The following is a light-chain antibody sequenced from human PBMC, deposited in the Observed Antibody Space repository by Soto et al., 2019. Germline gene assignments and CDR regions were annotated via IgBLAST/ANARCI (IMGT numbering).Light chain of an antibody. J-gene: IGKJ1*01. V-gene: IGKV3-20*01. CDR3: QQYGSSSST. Sequence: EMVWTQSPGTLSLSPGERATLSCRASQSVRSSNLAWYQQKPGQAPRLLIYGASSRATGIPGRFSGSGSGPDFTLNISRLEPEDFGVYYCQQYGSSSSTFGQGTKVEIK. CDR2: GAS. CDR1: QSVRSSN.